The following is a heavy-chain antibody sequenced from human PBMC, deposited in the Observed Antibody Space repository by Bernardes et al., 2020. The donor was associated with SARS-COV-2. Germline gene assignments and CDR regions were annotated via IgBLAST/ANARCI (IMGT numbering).Heavy chain of an antibody. CDR2: LYYSGNT. CDR1: GVSVSSSGRYY. Sequence: SETLSLTCNVSGVSVSSSGRYYWGWIRQPPGKDLEWIASLYYSGNTYYSPSLQSRVTISVDTSKNQVSLRLRSVTAADTAMYYCATCRGSLYDAFDVWGRGTMVAVSS. J-gene: IGHJ3*01. D-gene: IGHD3-10*01. V-gene: IGHV4-39*01. CDR3: ATCRGSLYDAFDV.